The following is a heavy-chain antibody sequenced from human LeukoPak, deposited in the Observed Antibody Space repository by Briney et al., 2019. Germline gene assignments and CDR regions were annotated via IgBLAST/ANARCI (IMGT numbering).Heavy chain of an antibody. CDR3: AKDSAGRYCSITSCNFFDY. CDR1: GFTLSTYG. J-gene: IGHJ4*02. V-gene: IGHV3-30*18. Sequence: GRSLRLSCAGSGFTLSTYGMHWVRQAPGKGLEWVAVISYDGSNKYCADSVKGRFTISRDNSKNTLYLQMNSLRAEDTAVYYCAKDSAGRYCSITSCNFFDYWGQGTPVTVSS. CDR2: ISYDGSNK. D-gene: IGHD2-2*01.